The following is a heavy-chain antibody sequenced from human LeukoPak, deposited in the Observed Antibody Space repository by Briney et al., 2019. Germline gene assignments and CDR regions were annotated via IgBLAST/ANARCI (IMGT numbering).Heavy chain of an antibody. CDR2: IIPIFGTA. D-gene: IGHD2-2*01. CDR1: GGTFSSYA. CDR3: ARESGIVVVPAAAFDI. J-gene: IGHJ3*02. Sequence: SVKVSCKASGGTFSSYAISWVRQAPGQGLEWMGGIIPIFGTANYAQKFQGRVTITADESTSTAYMELSSLRSEDTAVYYCARESGIVVVPAAAFDIWGQGTMVTVSS. V-gene: IGHV1-69*13.